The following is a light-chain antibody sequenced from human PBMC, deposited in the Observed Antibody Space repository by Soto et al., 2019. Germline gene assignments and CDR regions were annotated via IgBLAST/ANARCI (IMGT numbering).Light chain of an antibody. Sequence: DIQMTQSPSTLSASVGDRVTITCRASQSISPWLAWYQQKPGKAPNLLISKASTLESGVPSRFRGSGSGTEFTLTISSLQPDDSATYYCQQYHSFPWTFGQGTKVEIK. CDR3: QQYHSFPWT. CDR1: QSISPW. CDR2: KAS. V-gene: IGKV1-5*03. J-gene: IGKJ1*01.